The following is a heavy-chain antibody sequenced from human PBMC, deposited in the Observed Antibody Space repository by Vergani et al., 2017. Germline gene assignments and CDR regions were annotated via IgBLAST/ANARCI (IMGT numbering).Heavy chain of an antibody. J-gene: IGHJ6*02. CDR2: IYSGGST. V-gene: IGHV3-66*01. CDR1: GFTVSSNY. CDR3: ASGCSSTSCYVPSPYYYYGMDV. Sequence: EVQLVESGGGLVQPGGSLRLSCAASGFTVSSNYMSWVRQAPGKGLEWVSVIYSGGSTYYADSVKGRFTISRDNSKNTLYLQMNSLRAEDTAVYYCASGCSSTSCYVPSPYYYYGMDVWGQGP. D-gene: IGHD2-2*01.